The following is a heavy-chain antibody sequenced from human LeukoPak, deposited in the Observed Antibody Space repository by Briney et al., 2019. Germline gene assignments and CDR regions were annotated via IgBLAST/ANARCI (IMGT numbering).Heavy chain of an antibody. Sequence: SETLSLTCSVSGGSISSSGYYWGWVRQPPGKGLEWIGNFYYTGSTYYNPSLKSRITISVDTSKNQFSLKLRSVTAADTAVYYCARHSRSGYGDYESAFDIWGQGTMVTVSS. V-gene: IGHV4-39*01. J-gene: IGHJ3*02. D-gene: IGHD5-12*01. CDR2: FYYTGST. CDR3: ARHSRSGYGDYESAFDI. CDR1: GGSISSSGYY.